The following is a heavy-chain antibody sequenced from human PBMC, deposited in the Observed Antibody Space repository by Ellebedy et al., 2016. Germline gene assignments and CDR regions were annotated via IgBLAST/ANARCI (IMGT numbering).Heavy chain of an antibody. CDR2: IYTSGTT. V-gene: IGHV4-61*02. CDR3: AREEAAMVFFDL. CDR1: GGSITSGSFY. D-gene: IGHD5-18*01. J-gene: IGHJ2*01. Sequence: SETLSLXCTVSGGSITSGSFYWNWIRQPAGKGLEWIGRIYTSGTTNYNPSLKSRVTMSVDTSKNQFSLKLSSVTAADTAVYYCAREEAAMVFFDLWGRGTLVTVSS.